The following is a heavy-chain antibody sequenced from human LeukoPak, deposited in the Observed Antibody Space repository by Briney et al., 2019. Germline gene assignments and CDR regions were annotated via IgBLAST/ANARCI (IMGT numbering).Heavy chain of an antibody. V-gene: IGHV4-59*01. CDR2: IYSSGST. CDR3: ARADPNASGYFYRFNWFDP. J-gene: IGHJ5*02. Sequence: SETLSLTCTVSGGSMSSYYWNWVRQPPGKGLEWIGNIYSSGSTDYNPSLKSRVTISLDTSKFQFSLRLNSVTAADTAVYYCARADPNASGYFYRFNWFDPWGQETLVTVSS. CDR1: GGSMSSYY. D-gene: IGHD3-10*01.